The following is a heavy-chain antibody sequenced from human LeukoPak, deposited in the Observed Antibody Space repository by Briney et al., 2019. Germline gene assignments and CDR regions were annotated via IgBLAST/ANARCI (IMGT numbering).Heavy chain of an antibody. J-gene: IGHJ4*02. D-gene: IGHD2-15*01. CDR3: ARDTGYCSGGSCSYYFDY. CDR2: IVVGSGNT. V-gene: IGHV1-58*01. CDR1: GFTFTSSA. Sequence: GASVKVSCKASGFTFTSSAVQWVRQARGQRLEWIGWIVVGSGNTNYAQKFQGRVTMTTDTSTSTAYMELRSLRSDDTAVYYCARDTGYCSGGSCSYYFDYWGQGTLVTVSS.